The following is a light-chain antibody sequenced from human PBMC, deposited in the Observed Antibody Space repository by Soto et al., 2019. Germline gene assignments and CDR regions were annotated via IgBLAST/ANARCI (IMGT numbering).Light chain of an antibody. J-gene: IGLJ2*01. Sequence: QSLLTQPPSVSGAPGQRVTISCTGSSSNIGAGYDVHWYQQLPGTAPKLLIFSNNNRPSGVPDRFSGSKSGTSASLAITGLQAEDEADYYCQSYDSSLSGYVAFGGGTKLTVL. CDR2: SNN. CDR1: SSNIGAGYD. CDR3: QSYDSSLSGYVA. V-gene: IGLV1-40*01.